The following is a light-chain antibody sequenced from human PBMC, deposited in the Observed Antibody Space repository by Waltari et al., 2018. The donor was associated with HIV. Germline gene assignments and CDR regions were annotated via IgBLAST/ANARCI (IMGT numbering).Light chain of an antibody. V-gene: IGKV3-15*01. CDR1: QSVSTY. CDR2: DSS. Sequence: EIVVTQFPAALSVSPGERASLSCTASQSVSTYLAWYHQVPGQAPRRLISDSSNRATGVPARFSGSGSGTHFILTISSLQSEDSGVYYGQQYSDWPRAFGLGTKVEV. CDR3: QQYSDWPRA. J-gene: IGKJ1*01.